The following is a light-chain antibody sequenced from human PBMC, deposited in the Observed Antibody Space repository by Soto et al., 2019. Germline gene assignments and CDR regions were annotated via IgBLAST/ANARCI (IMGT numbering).Light chain of an antibody. V-gene: IGKV3-20*01. Sequence: EIVLTQSPGTLSLSLGERATLSCRASQSVSSTYLAWYQQKPGQAPRLLIYAASSRATAIPDRFSGSGSGTDFTITISRLETEDSAVYYCQEYGGSPGTFGQGTKVEIK. J-gene: IGKJ1*01. CDR3: QEYGGSPGT. CDR2: AAS. CDR1: QSVSSTY.